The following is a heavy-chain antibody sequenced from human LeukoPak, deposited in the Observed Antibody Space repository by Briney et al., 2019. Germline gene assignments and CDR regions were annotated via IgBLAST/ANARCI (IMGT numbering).Heavy chain of an antibody. CDR1: GGSISSGSYY. Sequence: SQTLSLTCTVSGGSISSGSYYWSWIRQPAGKGLEWIGRIYTSGSTNYNPSLKSRVTISVDTSKNQFSLKLSSVTAADTAVYYCAKQWEPYDAFDIWGQGTMVTVSS. D-gene: IGHD1-26*01. CDR2: IYTSGST. V-gene: IGHV4-61*02. J-gene: IGHJ3*02. CDR3: AKQWEPYDAFDI.